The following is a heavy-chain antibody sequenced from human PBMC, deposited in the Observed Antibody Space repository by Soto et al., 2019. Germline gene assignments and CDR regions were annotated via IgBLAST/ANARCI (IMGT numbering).Heavy chain of an antibody. CDR1: GFHFSRYA. Sequence: FLRLSCASTGFHFSRYAQHWVRQAPGKGLEWVAVILSDGNNKFYADSVKGRFTISRDNSKNTLYLQMDSLRVEDTAVYYCAKGRGNYWAIDSWGQGTLVTVSS. V-gene: IGHV3-30*18. CDR2: ILSDGNNK. CDR3: AKGRGNYWAIDS. J-gene: IGHJ4*02. D-gene: IGHD1-7*01.